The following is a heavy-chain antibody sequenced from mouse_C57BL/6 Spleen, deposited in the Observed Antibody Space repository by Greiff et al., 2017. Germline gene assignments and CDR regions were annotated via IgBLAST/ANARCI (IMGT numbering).Heavy chain of an antibody. CDR1: GYTFTDYE. Sequence: VKLQESGAELVRPGASVTLSCKASGYTFTDYEMHWVKQTPVHGLEWIGAIDPNTGGTSYNQKFKGKATLTANKSSSTAYMELRSLTSEDSAVYYCTRWSTELSKDYWGQGTTLTVSS. D-gene: IGHD5-1*01. J-gene: IGHJ2*01. CDR3: TRWSTELSKDY. CDR2: IDPNTGGT. V-gene: IGHV1-15*01.